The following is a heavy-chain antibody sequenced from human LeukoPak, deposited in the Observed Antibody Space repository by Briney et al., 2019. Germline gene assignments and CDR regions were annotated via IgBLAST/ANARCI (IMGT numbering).Heavy chain of an antibody. CDR1: GGSISSSSYY. J-gene: IGHJ4*02. CDR3: ARLIVVVTYFDY. Sequence: SETVSLTCTVSGGSISSSSYYWGWLRQPPGKGGEWIGSIYYSGRTYYNPSLKSRVTISVDTSKNQFSLKLSSVTAADTAVYYCARLIVVVTYFDYWGQGTLVTVSS. CDR2: IYYSGRT. V-gene: IGHV4-39*01. D-gene: IGHD3-22*01.